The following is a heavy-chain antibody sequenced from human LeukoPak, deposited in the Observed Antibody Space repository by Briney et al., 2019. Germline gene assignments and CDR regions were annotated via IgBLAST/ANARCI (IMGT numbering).Heavy chain of an antibody. CDR3: ARQREYSSSALAGFDP. Sequence: SETLSLTCTVSGGSISSSSYYWGWIRQPPGKGLEWIGYIYHSGSTYYNPSLKSRVTISVDRSKNQFSLKLTSVTAADTAMYYCARQREYSSSALAGFDPWGGGNLVTVSS. CDR1: GGSISSSSYY. D-gene: IGHD6-6*01. J-gene: IGHJ5*02. CDR2: IYHSGST. V-gene: IGHV4-39*01.